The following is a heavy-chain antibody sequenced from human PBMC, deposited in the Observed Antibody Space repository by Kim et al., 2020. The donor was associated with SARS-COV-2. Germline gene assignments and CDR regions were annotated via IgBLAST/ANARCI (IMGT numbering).Heavy chain of an antibody. V-gene: IGHV3-33*01. CDR1: GFTFSSYG. D-gene: IGHD3-22*01. J-gene: IGHJ4*02. CDR3: ARESPDSSGYYDY. Sequence: GGSLRLSCAASGFTFSSYGMHWVRQAPGKGLEWVAVIWYDGSNKYYADSVKGRFTISRDNSKNTLYLQMNSLRAEDTAVYYCARESPDSSGYYDYWGQGTLVTVSS. CDR2: IWYDGSNK.